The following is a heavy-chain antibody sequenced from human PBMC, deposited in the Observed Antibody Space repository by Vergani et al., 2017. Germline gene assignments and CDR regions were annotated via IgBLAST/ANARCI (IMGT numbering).Heavy chain of an antibody. CDR2: LRYDGSNE. D-gene: IGHD2-2*01. CDR1: GFSFSTYG. CDR3: ANSYCSSLSCYAFYGMEV. V-gene: IGHV3-30*02. Sequence: VQLVESGGGVVQPGGSLRLSCAAPGFSFSTYGMHWVRQAPGRGLEWVAFLRYDGSNEYYGGAVKGRLIISRDNSKNMLSLEMHSLRPEDTAMYYCANSYCSSLSCYAFYGMEVWGQGTTVTVSS. J-gene: IGHJ6*01.